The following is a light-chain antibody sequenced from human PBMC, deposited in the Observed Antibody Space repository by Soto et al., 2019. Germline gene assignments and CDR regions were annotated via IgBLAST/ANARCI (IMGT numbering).Light chain of an antibody. Sequence: LTQPPSAPRFPPPAPPISCTGTKSHIGVYDFVSWYQHLPGKAPRLIIYEVFQRPSGVPDRFSGYKSGNTASLTVSGLQAADEADYFWTSYAGGNTYVFGSGTKVT. CDR1: KSHIGVYDF. V-gene: IGLV2-8*01. CDR3: TSYAGGNTYV. CDR2: EVF. J-gene: IGLJ1*01.